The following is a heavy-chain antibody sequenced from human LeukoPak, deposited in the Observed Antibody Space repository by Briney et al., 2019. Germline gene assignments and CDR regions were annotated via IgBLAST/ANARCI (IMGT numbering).Heavy chain of an antibody. J-gene: IGHJ4*02. CDR1: GFTFSDYY. Sequence: PGGSLRLSCAAPGFTFSDYYMSWIRQAPGKGLEWVSYISSSGNTTYHADSVKGRFTISRDNAKNSLYLQMSSLRAEDTAVYYCAKDGGSSWYFDYWGQGTLVTVSS. V-gene: IGHV3-11*04. CDR2: ISSSGNTT. D-gene: IGHD6-13*01. CDR3: AKDGGSSWYFDY.